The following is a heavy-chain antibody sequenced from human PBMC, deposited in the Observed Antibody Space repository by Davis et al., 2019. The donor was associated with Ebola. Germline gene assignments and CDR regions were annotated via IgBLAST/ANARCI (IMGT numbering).Heavy chain of an antibody. CDR1: GFTFSSYS. D-gene: IGHD3-22*01. Sequence: PGGSLRLSCASSGFTFSSYSMHWVRQAPGKGLEWVSSISSSSSYIYYADSVKGRFTISRDNAKNSLYLQMNSLRAEDTAVYYCARLYYDSSGYLGGWFDPWGQGTLVTVSS. CDR2: ISSSSSYI. J-gene: IGHJ5*02. V-gene: IGHV3-21*01. CDR3: ARLYYDSSGYLGGWFDP.